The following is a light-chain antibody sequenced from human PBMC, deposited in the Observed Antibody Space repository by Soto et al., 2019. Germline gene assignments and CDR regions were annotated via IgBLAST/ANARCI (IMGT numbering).Light chain of an antibody. CDR1: QSVSTY. J-gene: IGKJ1*01. Sequence: EIVLTQPPATLSLSPGERANLSCRASQSVSTYLAWYQQKPGQAPRLLIYDASKRATGIPVRFSGSGSGTDFTLTITSLEPEDFGVYYCQQRSNWPPTWTFGQGTKVDIK. V-gene: IGKV3-11*01. CDR2: DAS. CDR3: QQRSNWPPTWT.